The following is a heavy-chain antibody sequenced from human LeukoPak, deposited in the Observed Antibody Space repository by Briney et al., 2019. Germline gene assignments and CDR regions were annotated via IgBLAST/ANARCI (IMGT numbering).Heavy chain of an antibody. CDR2: IKQDGSEK. V-gene: IGHV3-7*05. CDR3: ARDASSWYY. J-gene: IGHJ4*02. CDR1: GFIFSSYW. Sequence: GGSLRLSCAASGFIFSSYWMTWVRQAPGKGLEWVANIKQDGSEKYYVDSVKGRFTISRDNAKNSLYLQMNSLRAEDTAVYYCARDASSWYYWGQGALVTVSS. D-gene: IGHD2-2*01.